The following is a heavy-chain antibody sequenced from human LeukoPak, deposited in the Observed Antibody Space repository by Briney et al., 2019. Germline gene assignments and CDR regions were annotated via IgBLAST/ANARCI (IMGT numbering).Heavy chain of an antibody. CDR3: ARVGVPAAEFGGDYYYMDV. V-gene: IGHV4-30-4*08. Sequence: SETLSLTCTVSGGSISSGDYYWSWIRQPPGKGLEWIGYIYYSGSTYYNPSLKSRVTISVDTSKNQFSLKLSSVTAADTAVYYCARVGVPAAEFGGDYYYMDVWGKGTTVTVSS. CDR1: GGSISSGDYY. D-gene: IGHD2-2*01. CDR2: IYYSGST. J-gene: IGHJ6*03.